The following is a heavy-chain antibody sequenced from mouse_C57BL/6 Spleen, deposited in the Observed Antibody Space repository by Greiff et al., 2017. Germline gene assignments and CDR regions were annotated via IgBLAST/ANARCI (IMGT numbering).Heavy chain of an antibody. Sequence: VQLKESGPGLVQPSQSLSITCTVSGFSLTSYGVHWVRQSPGKGLEWLGVIWSGGSTDYNAAFISRLSISKDNSKSQVFFKMNSLQADDTAIYYCASYYYGSSYDYAMDYWGQGTSVTVSS. CDR3: ASYYYGSSYDYAMDY. J-gene: IGHJ4*01. CDR1: GFSLTSYG. V-gene: IGHV2-2*01. D-gene: IGHD1-1*01. CDR2: IWSGGST.